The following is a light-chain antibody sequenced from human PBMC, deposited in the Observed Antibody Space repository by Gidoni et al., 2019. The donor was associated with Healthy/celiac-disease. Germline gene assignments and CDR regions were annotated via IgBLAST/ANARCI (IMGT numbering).Light chain of an antibody. CDR3: SSYTSSSTNYV. V-gene: IGLV2-14*01. Sequence: QSALTQPASVSGSPGQSITISCPGTSRDVGGYNYVSWYQQPPGKAPKLMIYDVSKRPSGVSNRFSGSKSGNTASLTISGLQAEDEADYYCSSYTSSSTNYVFGTGTKVTVL. CDR1: SRDVGGYNY. CDR2: DVS. J-gene: IGLJ1*01.